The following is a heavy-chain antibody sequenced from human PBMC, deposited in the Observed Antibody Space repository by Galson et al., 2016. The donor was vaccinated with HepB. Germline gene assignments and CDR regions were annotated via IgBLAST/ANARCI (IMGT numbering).Heavy chain of an antibody. CDR2: ISSSSSII. CDR1: GFTYNSYS. CDR3: ARDGGSYGVYYFDY. D-gene: IGHD1-26*01. V-gene: IGHV3-48*02. J-gene: IGHJ4*02. Sequence: SLRLSCAASGFTYNSYSMHWVRQAPGKGLEWLSYISSSSSIIYYADSVKGRFTMSRDNAKNSLYLQMNSLRDEDTAVYYCARDGGSYGVYYFDYWGQGTLVTVSS.